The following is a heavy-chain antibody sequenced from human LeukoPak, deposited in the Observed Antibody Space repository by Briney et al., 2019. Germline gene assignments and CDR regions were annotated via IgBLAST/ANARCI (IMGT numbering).Heavy chain of an antibody. CDR2: VSGSGGST. CDR3: AKDLHYYGSGTPTEVLDV. D-gene: IGHD3-10*01. CDR1: GFTFSSYA. V-gene: IGHV3-23*01. Sequence: GGSLRLSCAASGFTFSSYAMSWVRQAPGKGLEWVSAVSGSGGSTYYADSVKGRFTISRDNSKNTLYLQMNSLRAEDTAVYYCAKDLHYYGSGTPTEVLDVWGQGTTVTVSS. J-gene: IGHJ6*02.